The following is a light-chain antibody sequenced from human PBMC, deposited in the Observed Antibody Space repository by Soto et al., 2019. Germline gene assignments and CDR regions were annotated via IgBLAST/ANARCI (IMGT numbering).Light chain of an antibody. CDR2: EVS. CDR3: SSYTSSSTLV. CDR1: SSDVGGYNY. Sequence: QSVLTQPASVSGSPGQSITISCTGTSSDVGGYNYVSWYQQHPGKAPKLMIYEVSNRPSGVSNRFSGSKSGNTASLTISGLQAEDEDDYSCSSYTSSSTLVFGGGTKLTVL. J-gene: IGLJ2*01. V-gene: IGLV2-14*01.